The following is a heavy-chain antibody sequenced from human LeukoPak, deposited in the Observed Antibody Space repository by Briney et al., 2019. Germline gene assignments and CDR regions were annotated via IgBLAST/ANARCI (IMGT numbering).Heavy chain of an antibody. CDR2: IIPIFGTA. V-gene: IGHV1-69*13. CDR1: GGTFSSYA. D-gene: IGHD6-13*01. CDR3: ARGVKSPSSWYLGWDY. Sequence: ASVKVSCKASGGTFSSYAISWVRQAPGQGLEWMGGIIPIFGTANYAQKFQGRVTITADESTSTAYMELSSLRSEDTAVYYCARGVKSPSSWYLGWDYWGQGTLVTVSS. J-gene: IGHJ4*02.